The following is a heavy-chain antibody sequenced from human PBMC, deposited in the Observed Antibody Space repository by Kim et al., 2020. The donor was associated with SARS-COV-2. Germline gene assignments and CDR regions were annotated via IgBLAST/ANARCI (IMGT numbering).Heavy chain of an antibody. CDR3: ARLDSSGYYGLDY. Sequence: YSPSLQGHVTISADKSISTAYLQWSSLKASDTAMYYCARLDSSGYYGLDYWGQGTLVTVSS. V-gene: IGHV5-10-1*01. J-gene: IGHJ4*02. D-gene: IGHD3-22*01.